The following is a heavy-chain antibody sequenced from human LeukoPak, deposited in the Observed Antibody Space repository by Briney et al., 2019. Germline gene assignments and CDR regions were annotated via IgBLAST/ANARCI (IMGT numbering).Heavy chain of an antibody. J-gene: IGHJ4*02. CDR2: IYYSGST. D-gene: IGHD3-22*01. Sequence: SETLSLTCTVSGGSISSYYWSWIQQPPGKGLEWIGYIYYSGSTNYNPSLKSRVTISVDTSKNQFSLKLSSVTAADTAVYYCARFYDSSGYYNFDYWGQGTLVTVSS. CDR1: GGSISSYY. CDR3: ARFYDSSGYYNFDY. V-gene: IGHV4-59*01.